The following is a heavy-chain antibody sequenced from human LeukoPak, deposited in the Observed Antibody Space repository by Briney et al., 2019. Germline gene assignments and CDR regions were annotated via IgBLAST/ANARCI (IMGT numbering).Heavy chain of an antibody. CDR1: GFTFSSYA. V-gene: IGHV3-30-3*01. CDR2: ISFDASNK. Sequence: PGGSLRLSCAASGFTFSSYAMSWVRQAPGKGLEWVAFISFDASNKYFADSVKGRFSISRDDSKNTVDLEMNSLRLEDTAVYFCARDASFSMDVWGQGTAVTVSS. D-gene: IGHD6-6*01. CDR3: ARDASFSMDV. J-gene: IGHJ6*02.